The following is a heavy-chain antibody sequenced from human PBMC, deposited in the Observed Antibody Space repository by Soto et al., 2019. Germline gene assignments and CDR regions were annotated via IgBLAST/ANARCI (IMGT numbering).Heavy chain of an antibody. CDR3: ARLVTGYVVGATSEGAFDI. CDR2: IIPILGTP. Sequence: QVQLVQSGAEVKKPGSSVKVSCKASGGTFSSYAISWVRQAPGPGLEWMGWIIPILGTPNYAQNFQGRVKITADESTGTAYMELSRLRSEDTAVYYCARLVTGYVVGATSEGAFDIWVQGTMVTVSS. J-gene: IGHJ3*02. V-gene: IGHV1-69*01. CDR1: GGTFSSYA. D-gene: IGHD1-26*01.